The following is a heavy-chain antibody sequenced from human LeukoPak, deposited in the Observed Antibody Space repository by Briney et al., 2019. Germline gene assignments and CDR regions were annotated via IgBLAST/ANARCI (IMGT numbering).Heavy chain of an antibody. V-gene: IGHV1-18*01. J-gene: IGHJ4*02. D-gene: IGHD4-17*01. CDR2: ISAYNGNT. Sequence: ASVKVSCKASGYTFTSYAMNWVRQAPGQGLEWMGWISAYNGNTNYAQKLQGRVTMTTDTSTSTAYMELRSLRSDDTAVYYCAREIFPTVTKDYWGQGTLVTVSS. CDR1: GYTFTSYA. CDR3: AREIFPTVTKDY.